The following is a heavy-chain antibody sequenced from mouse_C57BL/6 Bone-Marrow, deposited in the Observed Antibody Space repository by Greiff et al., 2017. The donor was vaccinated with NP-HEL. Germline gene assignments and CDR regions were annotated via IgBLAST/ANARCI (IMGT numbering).Heavy chain of an antibody. Sequence: QVQLLQSGAELARPGASVKLSCTASGYTFTNYGISWVKQRTGQGLEWIGEIYPRSGNTYYNEKFKGKATLTADRSSSTAYMELRSLTSEDSAVYFCARWIYYYGSDYGGQGTTLTVSS. V-gene: IGHV1-81*01. J-gene: IGHJ2*01. CDR1: GYTFTNYG. CDR2: IYPRSGNT. D-gene: IGHD1-1*01. CDR3: ARWIYYYGSDY.